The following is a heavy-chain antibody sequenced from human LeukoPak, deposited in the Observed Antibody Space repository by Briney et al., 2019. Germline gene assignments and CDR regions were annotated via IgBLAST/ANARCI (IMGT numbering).Heavy chain of an antibody. V-gene: IGHV3-33*01. J-gene: IGHJ4*02. CDR2: IWYDGSNK. CDR1: GFTFSSYG. Sequence: GGSLRLSCAASGFTFSSYGMHWVRQAPGKGLEWVAVIWYDGSNKYYADSVKGRFTISRDNSKNTLYLQMNSLRAEDTAVYYCARGGPRVGWYSHSEYFDYWGQGTLVTVSS. CDR3: ARGGPRVGWYSHSEYFDY. D-gene: IGHD6-19*01.